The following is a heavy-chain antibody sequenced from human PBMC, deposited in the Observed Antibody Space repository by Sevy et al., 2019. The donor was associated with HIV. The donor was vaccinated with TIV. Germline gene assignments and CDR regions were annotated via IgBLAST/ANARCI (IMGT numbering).Heavy chain of an antibody. CDR1: GFSFSSYS. Sequence: GGSLRLSCVTSGFSFSSYSMNWVRQAPGKGLEWVSYISSSSGTIRYAASVKGRLPISRDNAKNSLFLQMNSLRAEDTAVYYCARDDHWAFDYWGQGALVTVSS. CDR3: ARDDHWAFDY. J-gene: IGHJ4*02. D-gene: IGHD7-27*01. V-gene: IGHV3-48*01. CDR2: ISSSSGTI.